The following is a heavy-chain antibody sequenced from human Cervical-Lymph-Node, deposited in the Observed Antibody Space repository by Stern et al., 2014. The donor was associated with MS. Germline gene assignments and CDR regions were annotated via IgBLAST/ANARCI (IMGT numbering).Heavy chain of an antibody. V-gene: IGHV1-69*01. J-gene: IGHJ6*02. CDR1: GGTLSSYA. CDR2: IIAIFGPA. Sequence: PLVQSGAEVKKPGSSVKVSCKASGGTLSSYAISWVRQAPGQGLERMGGIIAIFGPANKAQEFQGIVTIMADDATSTAYLELSSLRSEDTAVYYCARGELKEGLVRGMDVWGQGTTVTVSS. D-gene: IGHD1-26*01. CDR3: ARGELKEGLVRGMDV.